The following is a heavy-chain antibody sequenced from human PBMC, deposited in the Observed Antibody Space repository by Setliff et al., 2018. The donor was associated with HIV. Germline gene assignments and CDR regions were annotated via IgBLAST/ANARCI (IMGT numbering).Heavy chain of an antibody. V-gene: IGHV4-30-4*02. D-gene: IGHD1-26*01. CDR3: ARGGTSSNWFDP. CDR1: GGSISSGDYY. J-gene: IGHJ5*02. CDR2: IYYSGST. Sequence: SETLSLTCTVSGGSISSGDYYWSWIRQPPGKGLEWIGYIYYSGSTYYNPSLKSRVSMSLDTSKNQFSLKLTSVTAADTAVYYCARGGTSSNWFDPWGQGTLVTVSS.